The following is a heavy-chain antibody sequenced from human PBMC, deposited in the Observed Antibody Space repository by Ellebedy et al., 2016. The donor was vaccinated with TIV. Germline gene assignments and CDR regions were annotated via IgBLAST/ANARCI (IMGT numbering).Heavy chain of an antibody. CDR1: GYMFTSYG. J-gene: IGHJ4*02. D-gene: IGHD5-18*01. Sequence: ASVKVSCXASGYMFTSYGITWVRQAPGQGLEWMGWISAYNGNTNYAQNLQDRVTMTTDTPTSTAYMELKSLRSDDTAVYYCAREWATPISPKGYSNDIDYWGQGTLVTVSS. CDR3: AREWATPISPKGYSNDIDY. CDR2: ISAYNGNT. V-gene: IGHV1-18*01.